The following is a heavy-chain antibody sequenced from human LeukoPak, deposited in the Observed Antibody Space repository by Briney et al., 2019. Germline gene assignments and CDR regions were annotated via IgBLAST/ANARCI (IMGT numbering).Heavy chain of an antibody. CDR3: ARCTNYDSSGYPDY. J-gene: IGHJ4*02. CDR2: INWNGGSI. Sequence: GGSLRLSCAASGFTFDDYGMSWVRQAPGKGLEWVSGINWNGGSIGYADSVKGRFTISRDNAKNSLYLQMNSLRAEDTALYYCARCTNYDSSGYPDYWGQGTLVTVSS. V-gene: IGHV3-20*04. CDR1: GFTFDDYG. D-gene: IGHD3-22*01.